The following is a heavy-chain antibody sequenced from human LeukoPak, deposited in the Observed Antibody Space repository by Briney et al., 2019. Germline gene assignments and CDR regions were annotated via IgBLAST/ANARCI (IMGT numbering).Heavy chain of an antibody. CDR1: GFTFSSYI. Sequence: GGSLRLSCAASGFTFSSYIVTWVRQAPGKGLEWVSSISGSGSTTYFADSVKGRFTISRDNSENTLYLQVSSLRAEDTAIYYCAKDSTVSGSYYGMDIWGQGTTVTVSS. CDR3: AKDSTVSGSYYGMDI. J-gene: IGHJ6*02. CDR2: ISGSGSTT. V-gene: IGHV3-23*01. D-gene: IGHD3-22*01.